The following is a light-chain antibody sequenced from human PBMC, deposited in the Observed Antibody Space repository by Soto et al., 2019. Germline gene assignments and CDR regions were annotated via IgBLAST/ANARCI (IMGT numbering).Light chain of an antibody. Sequence: EIVLTQSPGTLSLSAGEGGSLSCRASQTVTNNYLAWYQQKPDQAPRLLIFGASNRATGIPDRFSGSGSGTDFTLSISRLEPEDFAVYYCQQYGTSPLTFGGGARLEVK. V-gene: IGKV3-20*01. J-gene: IGKJ4*01. CDR3: QQYGTSPLT. CDR2: GAS. CDR1: QTVTNNY.